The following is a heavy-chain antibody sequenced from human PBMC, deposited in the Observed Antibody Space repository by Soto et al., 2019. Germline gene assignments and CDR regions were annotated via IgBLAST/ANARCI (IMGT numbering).Heavy chain of an antibody. V-gene: IGHV1-69*13. Sequence: SGKVSCKASGGTFSSYAISWVRQAPGQGLEWMGGIIPIFGTANYAQKFQGRVTITADESTSTAYMELSSLRSEDTAVYYCARDPAVVVVAAKSHWFDPWGQGTLVTVSS. D-gene: IGHD2-15*01. CDR1: GGTFSSYA. J-gene: IGHJ5*02. CDR2: IIPIFGTA. CDR3: ARDPAVVVVAAKSHWFDP.